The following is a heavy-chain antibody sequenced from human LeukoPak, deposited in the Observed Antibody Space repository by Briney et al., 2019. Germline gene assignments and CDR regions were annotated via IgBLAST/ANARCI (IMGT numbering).Heavy chain of an antibody. D-gene: IGHD2-2*01. CDR3: AGGTRYCSSTSCADFDY. J-gene: IGHJ4*02. Sequence: GGSLRLSCAASGFTFSSYAMSWVRQAPGKGLEWVSYISSSGSTIYYADSVKGRFTISRDNAKNSLYLQMNSLRAEDTAVYYCAGGTRYCSSTSCADFDYWGQGTLVTVSS. CDR1: GFTFSSYA. CDR2: ISSSGSTI. V-gene: IGHV3-48*04.